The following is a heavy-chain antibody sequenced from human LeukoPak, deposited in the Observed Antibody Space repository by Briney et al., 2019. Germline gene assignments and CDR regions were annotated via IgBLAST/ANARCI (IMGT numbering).Heavy chain of an antibody. V-gene: IGHV4-34*01. CDR3: ANYDFWSGYYDY. D-gene: IGHD3-3*01. CDR1: GGSFSGYY. J-gene: IGHJ4*02. Sequence: SETLSLTCAVYGGSFSGYYWSWIRQPPGKGLEWIGGINHSGSTNYNPSLKSRVTISVDTSKNQFSLKLSSVTAADTAVYYCANYDFWSGYYDYWGQGTLVTVSS. CDR2: INHSGST.